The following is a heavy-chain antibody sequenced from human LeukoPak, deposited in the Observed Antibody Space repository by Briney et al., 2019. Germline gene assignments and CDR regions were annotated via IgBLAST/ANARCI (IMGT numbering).Heavy chain of an antibody. CDR1: GFTFSSYG. Sequence: GGSLRLSCAASGFTFSSYGMHWVRQAPGKGLEWVAFIRYDGSNKYYADSVKGRFTISRDNSKNTLYLQMNSLRAEDTAVYYCAKGLTYSSSWDGEYFQHWGQGTLVTVSS. D-gene: IGHD6-13*01. CDR2: IRYDGSNK. CDR3: AKGLTYSSSWDGEYFQH. V-gene: IGHV3-30*02. J-gene: IGHJ1*01.